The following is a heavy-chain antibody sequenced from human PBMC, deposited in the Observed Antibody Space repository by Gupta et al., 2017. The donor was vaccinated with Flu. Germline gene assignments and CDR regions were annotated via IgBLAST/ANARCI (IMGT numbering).Heavy chain of an antibody. D-gene: IGHD2-21*01. CDR2: INHSGST. CDR1: GGSFSSSY. Sequence: QVQLQQWGAGLLRPSETLSPTCAVYGGSFSSSYWRWIRQPPGKGLEWIGEINHSGSTNYNPSLKSRVTISVDTSKNQFSLKLSSVTAADTAVDYCASGWPRGDVGGIYYYYYGMDVWGQGTTVTVAS. J-gene: IGHJ6*02. CDR3: ASGWPRGDVGGIYYYYYGMDV. V-gene: IGHV4-34*01.